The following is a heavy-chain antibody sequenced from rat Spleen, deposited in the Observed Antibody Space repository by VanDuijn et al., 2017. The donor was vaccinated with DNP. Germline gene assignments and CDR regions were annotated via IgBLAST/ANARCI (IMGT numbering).Heavy chain of an antibody. CDR2: ISFDGSRT. V-gene: IGHV5S10*01. J-gene: IGHJ3*01. D-gene: IGHD1-10*01. Sequence: EVQLVESGGGLVQPGRSLKLSGAASGFSFSDYNMAWVRPAPKKGLEWVATISFDGSRTYYRDSVKGRFTISRDNAKSTLYLQMDSFRSEAMATHCCARPIYNHHGGCAYWGQGTMVTVAS. CDR1: GFSFSDYN. CDR3: ARPIYNHHGGCAY.